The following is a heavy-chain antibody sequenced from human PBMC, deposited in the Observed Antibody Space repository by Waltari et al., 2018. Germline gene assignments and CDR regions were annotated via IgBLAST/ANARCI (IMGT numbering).Heavy chain of an antibody. Sequence: GGIRQPPGQGVEWIGTMSYSGATYSSPSLKSRVTISRDTSKNQLSLKLGSVTAADTAIYYCATYIGASVGTAAFDVWGQGTMVSVSS. J-gene: IGHJ3*01. V-gene: IGHV4-39*01. D-gene: IGHD1-1*01. CDR3: ATYIGASVGTAAFDV. CDR2: MSYSGAT.